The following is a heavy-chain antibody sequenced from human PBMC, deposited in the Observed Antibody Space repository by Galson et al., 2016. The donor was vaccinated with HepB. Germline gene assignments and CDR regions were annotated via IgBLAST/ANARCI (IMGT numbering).Heavy chain of an antibody. CDR2: ISSSSSNK. V-gene: IGHV3-21*01. D-gene: IGHD6-13*01. J-gene: IGHJ4*02. CDR1: GFTFSTYN. Sequence: SLRLSCAASGFTFSTYNMNWVRQAPGKGLEWVATISSSSSNKYYADSVTGRFTISRDNAKNSLYLQMNSLRAEDTAVYHCASHSSTWESEEPCCFDFWGQGTLVTVSS. CDR3: ASHSSTWESEEPCCFDF.